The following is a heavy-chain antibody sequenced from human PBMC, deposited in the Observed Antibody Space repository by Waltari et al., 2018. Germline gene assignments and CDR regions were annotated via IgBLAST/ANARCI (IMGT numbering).Heavy chain of an antibody. V-gene: IGHV1-24*01. D-gene: IGHD6-13*01. CDR3: ATRLDLLEQQLAH. CDR2: VDTEDGET. CDR1: GYTLTELS. J-gene: IGHJ4*02. Sequence: QVQLVQSGAEVKKPGASVKVSCKVSGYTLTELSMHWVRQAPGTGLEWMGGVDTEDGETIYEQKGQGRGTRTEDTATDTAYMELSSLRSEDTAVYYCATRLDLLEQQLAHWGQGTLVTVSS.